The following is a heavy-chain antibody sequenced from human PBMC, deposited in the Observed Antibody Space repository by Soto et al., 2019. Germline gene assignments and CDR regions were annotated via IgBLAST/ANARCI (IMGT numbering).Heavy chain of an antibody. V-gene: IGHV3-74*01. Sequence: EVQLVESGGTLVQPGGSLRLSCAASGFTFSTYWMNWVRQAPGKGLMWVAGIRSGGSATSYADSVKGRFTISRDNGKNSLYLQMNSLRDEDTAVYFCVRDVNWGFDSWGQGTLVTVSS. CDR3: VRDVNWGFDS. J-gene: IGHJ5*01. D-gene: IGHD7-27*01. CDR1: GFTFSTYW. CDR2: IRSGGSAT.